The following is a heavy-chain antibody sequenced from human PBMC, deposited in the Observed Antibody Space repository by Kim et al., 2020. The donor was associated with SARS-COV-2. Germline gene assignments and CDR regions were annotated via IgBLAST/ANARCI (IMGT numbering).Heavy chain of an antibody. J-gene: IGHJ5*01. CDR2: IYWDDDK. CDR1: GFSLGTNGVG. CDR3: AHRGHLNGNWDTGWFDS. V-gene: IGHV2-5*02. D-gene: IGHD1-1*01. Sequence: SGPTLVNPTQTLTLTCSFSGFSLGTNGVGVGWLRQPPGKAPEFLAVIYWDDDKRYSPSLKTRLTISKDTSKNQVVLTMTNMDPADTATYYCAHRGHLNGNWDTGWFDSWGQGTLVSVSS.